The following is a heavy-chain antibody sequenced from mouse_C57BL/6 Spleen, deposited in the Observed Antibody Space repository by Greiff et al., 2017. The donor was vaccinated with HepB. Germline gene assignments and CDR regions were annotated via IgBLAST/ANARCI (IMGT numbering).Heavy chain of an antibody. CDR1: GFTFSDYY. CDR2: INYDGSST. J-gene: IGHJ2*01. V-gene: IGHV5-16*01. CDR3: ARDIYDGYFHFDY. Sequence: EVKVVESEGGLVQPGSSMKLSCTASGFTFSDYYMAWVRQVPEKGLEWVANINYDGSSTYYLDSLKSRFIISRDNAKNILYLQMSSLKSEDTATYYCARDIYDGYFHFDYWGQGTTLTVSS. D-gene: IGHD2-3*01.